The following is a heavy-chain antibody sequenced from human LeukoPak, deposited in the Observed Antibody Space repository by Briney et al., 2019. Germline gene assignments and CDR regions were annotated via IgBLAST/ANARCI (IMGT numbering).Heavy chain of an antibody. D-gene: IGHD1-26*01. J-gene: IGHJ4*02. CDR1: GYSISSGYY. CDR2: IYHSGST. V-gene: IGHV4-38-2*02. CDR3: ARGRWEPYEVYYFDY. Sequence: SETLSLTCTVSGYSISSGYYWGWIRQPPGKGLEWIGSIYHSGSTYYNPSLKSRVTISVDTSKNQFSLKLSSVTAADTAVYYCARGRWEPYEVYYFDYWGQGTLVTVSS.